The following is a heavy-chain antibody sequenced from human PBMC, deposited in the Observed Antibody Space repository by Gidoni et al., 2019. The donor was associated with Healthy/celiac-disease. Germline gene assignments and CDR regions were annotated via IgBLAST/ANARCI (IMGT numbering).Heavy chain of an antibody. V-gene: IGHV3-7*01. D-gene: IGHD3-22*01. CDR2: IKQDGREK. CDR3: ARSRMRYYYDSSGLDY. Sequence: EVQLVESGGGLVQPGWSLRLSCAASGFTFIRYWMSWVRQSPGKWLEGVANIKQDGREKYYVDSVKGRFTISRDNAKNSLYLQMNSLRAEDTAVYYCARSRMRYYYDSSGLDYWGQGTLVTVSS. CDR1: GFTFIRYW. J-gene: IGHJ4*02.